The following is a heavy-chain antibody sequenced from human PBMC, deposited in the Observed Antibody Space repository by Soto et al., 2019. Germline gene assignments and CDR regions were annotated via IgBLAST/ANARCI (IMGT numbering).Heavy chain of an antibody. Sequence: SETLSLTCAVNGGSFSAYYWTWIRQPPGRGLEWIGEIDHSGSTNYNPSLESRVSMSIDTAKNRFSLNVSAVTAAETAVYYCVRGLRYSGMDVWGQGTTVTVSS. J-gene: IGHJ6*02. V-gene: IGHV4-34*01. CDR1: GGSFSAYY. CDR2: IDHSGST. CDR3: VRGLRYSGMDV. D-gene: IGHD2-15*01.